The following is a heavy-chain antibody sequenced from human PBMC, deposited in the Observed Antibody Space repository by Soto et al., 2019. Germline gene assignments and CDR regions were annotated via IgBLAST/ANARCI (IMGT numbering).Heavy chain of an antibody. V-gene: IGHV3-30-3*01. D-gene: IGHD3-10*01. CDR2: ISYDGSNK. Sequence: QVQLVESGGGVVQPGRSLRLSCAASGFTFSSYAMHWVRQAPGKGLEWVAVISYDGSNKYYADSVKGRFTISRDNSKKPLYLQMNSLRAEDTAVYYCASHFSFITMVRDHRKYGLDVWGQGTTVTVSS. CDR3: ASHFSFITMVRDHRKYGLDV. CDR1: GFTFSSYA. J-gene: IGHJ6*02.